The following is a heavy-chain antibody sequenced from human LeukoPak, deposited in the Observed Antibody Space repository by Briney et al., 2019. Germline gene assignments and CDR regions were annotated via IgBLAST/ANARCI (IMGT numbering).Heavy chain of an antibody. V-gene: IGHV3-53*01. CDR2: IYSGGST. J-gene: IGHJ5*02. CDR3: ARDHGDIVVVPAAINWFDP. CDR1: GFTVSSNY. Sequence: GGSLRLSCAASGFTVSSNYMSWVRQAPGKGLEWVSVIYSGGSTYYADSVKGRFTISRDNSKNTLYLQMNSLRAEDTAVYYCARDHGDIVVVPAAINWFDPWGQGTLVTVSS. D-gene: IGHD2-2*01.